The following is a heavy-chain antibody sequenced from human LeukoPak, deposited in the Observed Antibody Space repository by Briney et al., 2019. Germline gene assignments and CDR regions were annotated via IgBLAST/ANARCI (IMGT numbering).Heavy chain of an antibody. CDR1: GGSITGYH. D-gene: IGHD6-19*01. Sequence: PSETLSLTCLVSGGSITGYHWSWIRQPAGKGLQRIGQIHTSGSTKYNPSLESRVALSLDTSNTRFYLDLSSVTAADTVIYYCAGRDQTTGWSFDYWGQGALVTVSS. V-gene: IGHV4-4*07. CDR2: IHTSGST. J-gene: IGHJ4*02. CDR3: AGRDQTTGWSFDY.